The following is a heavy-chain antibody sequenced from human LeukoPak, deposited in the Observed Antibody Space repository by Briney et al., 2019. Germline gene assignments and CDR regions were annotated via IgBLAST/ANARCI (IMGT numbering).Heavy chain of an antibody. J-gene: IGHJ4*02. CDR2: ISWNSGSI. CDR3: AKEHGYCSSTSCYEIDY. Sequence: PGRSLRLSCAASGFTFDDYAMHWVRQAPGKGLEWVSGISWNSGSIGYADSVKGRFTISRDNSKNTLYLQMNSLRAEDTAVYYCAKEHGYCSSTSCYEIDYWGQGTLVTVSS. V-gene: IGHV3-9*01. D-gene: IGHD2-2*01. CDR1: GFTFDDYA.